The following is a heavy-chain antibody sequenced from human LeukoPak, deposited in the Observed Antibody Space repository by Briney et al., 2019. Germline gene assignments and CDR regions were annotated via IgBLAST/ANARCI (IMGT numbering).Heavy chain of an antibody. Sequence: SETLSLTCAVSGGSISTYYWTWIRQPPGKGLEWIGFVHYNGNTKYNPSLENRAIISVDTSKNQFSLNLRSVAAADTAVYYCARRVATKSRYCFDSWGQGILVTVSS. CDR2: VHYNGNT. V-gene: IGHV4-59*08. CDR1: GGSISTYY. J-gene: IGHJ4*02. CDR3: ARRVATKSRYCFDS. D-gene: IGHD5-24*01.